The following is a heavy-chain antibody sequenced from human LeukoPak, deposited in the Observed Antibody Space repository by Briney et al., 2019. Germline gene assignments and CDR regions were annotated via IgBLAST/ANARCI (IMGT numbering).Heavy chain of an antibody. J-gene: IGHJ4*02. CDR1: GFTFSTYD. Sequence: GRSLRLSCAASGFTFSTYDMHWVRQVAGKRLEWVSAIGVAGDTYYLDSVKGRFTISRENAKNSLYLQMNSLSAGDTAVYYCARGGDRDYWGQGTLVTVSS. V-gene: IGHV3-13*04. CDR2: IGVAGDT. CDR3: ARGGDRDY.